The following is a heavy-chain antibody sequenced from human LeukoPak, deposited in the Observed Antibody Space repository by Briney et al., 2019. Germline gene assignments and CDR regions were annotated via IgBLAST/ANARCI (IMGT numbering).Heavy chain of an antibody. D-gene: IGHD3-10*01. CDR1: GGSISARNYN. V-gene: IGHV4-39*07. Sequence: SETLSLTCSVSGGSISARNYNWGWIRQPPGQGLEWIGNIDDAGTTHYFPSLRSRVTISRDAPNNQFSLKLSSVTAADTAVYYCARDKGFYYGSGSSLYGMDVWGQGTTVTVSS. J-gene: IGHJ6*02. CDR3: ARDKGFYYGSGSSLYGMDV. CDR2: IDDAGTT.